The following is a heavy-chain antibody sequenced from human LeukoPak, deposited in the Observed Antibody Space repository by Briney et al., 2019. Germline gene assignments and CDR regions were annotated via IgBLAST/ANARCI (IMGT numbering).Heavy chain of an antibody. V-gene: IGHV4-39*07. CDR2: IYYSGST. D-gene: IGHD5-18*01. J-gene: IGHJ4*02. CDR3: ARGPPRYISY. Sequence: SETLSLTCTVSGGSISSYYWGWIRQPPGKGLEWIGSIYYSGSTYYNPSLKSRVTISVDTSKNQFSLTIKSVTAADTAVYYCARGPPRYISYWGQGTLVIVSS. CDR1: GGSISSYY.